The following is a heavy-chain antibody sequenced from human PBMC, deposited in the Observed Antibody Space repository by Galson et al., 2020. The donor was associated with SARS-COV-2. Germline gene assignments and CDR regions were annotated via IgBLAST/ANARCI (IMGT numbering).Heavy chain of an antibody. CDR1: GFTVSSNY. CDR2: IYSVSST. Sequence: GGSLRLSCAASGFTVSSNYISCVRQPPGKEREWVSGIYSVSSTYYADSVQGRFTISRDNSKYTLFLQMNSLRTEGKAVYYCARAVDDYGDYGGSYFDYWGQGTLVTVSS. D-gene: IGHD4-17*01. J-gene: IGHJ4*02. CDR3: ARAVDDYGDYGGSYFDY. V-gene: IGHV3-66*02.